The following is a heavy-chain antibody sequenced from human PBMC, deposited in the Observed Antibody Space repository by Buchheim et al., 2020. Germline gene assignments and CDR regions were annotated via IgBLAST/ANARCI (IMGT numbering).Heavy chain of an antibody. V-gene: IGHV3-66*01. CDR3: ARDPGDWNSPYYYYGMDV. CDR2: IYSGGST. D-gene: IGHD1-7*01. Sequence: EVQLVESGGGLVQPGGSLRLSCAASGFTVSSNYMSWVRQAPGKGLEWVSVIYSGGSTYYADSVKDRFTISRDNSTKTLYLQMNSLRAEDTAVYYCARDPGDWNSPYYYYGMDVWGQGTT. CDR1: GFTVSSNY. J-gene: IGHJ6*02.